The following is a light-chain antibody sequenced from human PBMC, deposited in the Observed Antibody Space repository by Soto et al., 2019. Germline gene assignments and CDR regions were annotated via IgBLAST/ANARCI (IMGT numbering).Light chain of an antibody. Sequence: DLQLPQSQSSLSASVGDRVTITVRASQSISSYLSWYQQKPGKAPKVLIYAASSLQSGVPSRFSCSGAGTDFTLTISSLQPEDFANYYCQQSYSSLWTFGQGTKVDIK. J-gene: IGKJ1*01. CDR1: QSISSY. CDR2: AAS. V-gene: IGKV1-39*01. CDR3: QQSYSSLWT.